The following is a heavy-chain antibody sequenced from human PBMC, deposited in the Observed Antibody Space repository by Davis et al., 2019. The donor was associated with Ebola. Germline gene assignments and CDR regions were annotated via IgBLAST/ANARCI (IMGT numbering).Heavy chain of an antibody. CDR3: ARIFDDYSSLYYFDY. Sequence: GESLKISCKGSGYSFTSYWIGWVRQMPGKGLEWMGIIYPGDSDTRYSPSFQGQVTISADKSISTAYLQWSSLKASDTAMYYCARIFDDYSSLYYFDYWGQGTLVTVSS. J-gene: IGHJ4*02. V-gene: IGHV5-51*01. D-gene: IGHD4-11*01. CDR2: IYPGDSDT. CDR1: GYSFTSYW.